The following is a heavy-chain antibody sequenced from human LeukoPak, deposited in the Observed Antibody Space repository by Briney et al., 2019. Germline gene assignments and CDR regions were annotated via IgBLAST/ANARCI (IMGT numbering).Heavy chain of an antibody. J-gene: IGHJ4*02. CDR3: ARAYYDSSGYYQD. Sequence: GGALRLSCAASGFTFSSYSMNWVRQAPGKGREGVSSISSSSSYISYADSLKGRLTISRDNAKKSLYLQMNSLRAEDTAVYYCARAYYDSSGYYQDWGQGTLVTVSS. CDR2: ISSSSSYI. CDR1: GFTFSSYS. D-gene: IGHD3-22*01. V-gene: IGHV3-21*01.